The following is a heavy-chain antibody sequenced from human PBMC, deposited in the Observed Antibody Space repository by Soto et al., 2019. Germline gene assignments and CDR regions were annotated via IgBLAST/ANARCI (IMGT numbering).Heavy chain of an antibody. CDR2: IYYTGNA. CDR1: GGSISGYY. CDR3: ARPAVPAAWGPCDS. D-gene: IGHD6-19*01. V-gene: IGHV4-59*01. Sequence: QVQLQESGPGLVKPSETLSLTCTVSGGSISGYYWNWVRQAPGKGLEWSGNIYYTGNANYNPSRKSRVTILLDTSKNQCSLRLSSATAADTAVYYCARPAVPAAWGPCDSWGQGTLVTVSS. J-gene: IGHJ4*02.